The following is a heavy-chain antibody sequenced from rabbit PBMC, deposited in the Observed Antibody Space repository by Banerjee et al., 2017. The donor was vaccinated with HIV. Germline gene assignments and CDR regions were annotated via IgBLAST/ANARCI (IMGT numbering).Heavy chain of an antibody. CDR2: IYPDYDNT. V-gene: IGHV1S7*01. Sequence: QELVESGGGLVTLGGSLKLSCKASGIDFSGYGCSWVRQAPGKGLEWIAYIYPDYDNTDYANWVNGRFTISLDNAQNTVYLQLNSLTAADTATYFCARRGVAGDIGGAAFDPWGPGTLVTVS. CDR1: GIDFSGYG. CDR3: ARRGVAGDIGGAAFDP. D-gene: IGHD2-1*01. J-gene: IGHJ2*02.